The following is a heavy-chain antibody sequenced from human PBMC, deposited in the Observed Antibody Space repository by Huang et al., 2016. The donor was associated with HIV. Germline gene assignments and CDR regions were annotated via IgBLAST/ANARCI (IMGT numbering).Heavy chain of an antibody. V-gene: IGHV1-18*01. CDR3: ARDPKYHRIGYYRQRRGIDI. CDR2: ISASSGDT. D-gene: IGHD3-22*01. CDR1: GANFTSYG. J-gene: IGHJ3*02. Sequence: QIQLMQSGPELKQPGASVKVSCKASGANFTSYGITWVRPAPGQGPAGMGEISASSGDTEDAQKFQGRVTLTTDTSTNIAYMELRSLRSDDTAKYYCARDPKYHRIGYYRQRRGIDIWGQGTMVIVSS.